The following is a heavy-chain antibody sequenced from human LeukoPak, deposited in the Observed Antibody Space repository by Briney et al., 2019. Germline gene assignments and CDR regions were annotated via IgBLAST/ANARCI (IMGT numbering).Heavy chain of an antibody. D-gene: IGHD7-27*01. CDR1: GYTFTSYD. V-gene: IGHV1-8*02. J-gene: IGHJ6*03. CDR2: MNPNSGNT. Sequence: ASVKVPCKASGYTFTSYDINWVRQATGQGLEWMGWMNPNSGNTGYAQKLQGRVTMTTDTSTSTAYMELRSLRSDDTAVYYCARDSSPLTGDYYYYTDVWGKGTTVTVSS. CDR3: ARDSSPLTGDYYYYTDV.